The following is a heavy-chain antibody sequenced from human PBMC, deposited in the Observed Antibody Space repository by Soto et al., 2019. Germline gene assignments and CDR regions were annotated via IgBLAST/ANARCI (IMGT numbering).Heavy chain of an antibody. V-gene: IGHV1-69*12. D-gene: IGHD3-10*01. CDR2: MIPICGTA. CDR1: GGTFSSYA. J-gene: IGHJ4*02. CDR3: AGGGGYGSGGYLY. Sequence: QVQLVQSGAEVKKPGSSVKVSCKASGGTFSSYAISWVRQAPGQGLEWMGGMIPICGTANYAQKFQGRVTITADAAKRTGVIEPRSVRSEGTAVYGCAGGGGYGSGGYLYWGQGTLVNVSS.